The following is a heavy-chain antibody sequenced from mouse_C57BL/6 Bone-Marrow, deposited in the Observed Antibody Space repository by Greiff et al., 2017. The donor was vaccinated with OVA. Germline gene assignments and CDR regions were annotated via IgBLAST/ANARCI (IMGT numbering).Heavy chain of an antibody. CDR1: GYTFPTYP. V-gene: IGHV1-47*01. CDR2: FHPYNDDT. Sequence: QVQLQQSGAELVKPGASVKMSCKASGYTFPTYPIAWLKQNHGTSLAWIGIFHPYNDDTKYNEKFKGKATLTVEKSSSTVYLELRRLPSADSAVYYFAREDYYGDICSIAYWGQGTLVTVTA. D-gene: IGHD1-2*01. J-gene: IGHJ3*01. CDR3: AREDYYGDICSIAY.